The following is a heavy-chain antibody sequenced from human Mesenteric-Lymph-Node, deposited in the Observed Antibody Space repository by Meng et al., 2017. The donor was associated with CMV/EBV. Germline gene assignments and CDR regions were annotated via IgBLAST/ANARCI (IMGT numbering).Heavy chain of an antibody. CDR2: IGTAGDT. Sequence: GESLKISCAASGFTFSGSAMHWVRQATGKGLEWVSAIGTAGDTYYPGSVKGRFTISRENAKNSLYLQMNSLRAGDTAVYYCARDYNNYGMDVWGQGTTVTVSS. J-gene: IGHJ6*02. CDR3: ARDYNNYGMDV. CDR1: GFTFSGSA. D-gene: IGHD3-10*01. V-gene: IGHV3-13*01.